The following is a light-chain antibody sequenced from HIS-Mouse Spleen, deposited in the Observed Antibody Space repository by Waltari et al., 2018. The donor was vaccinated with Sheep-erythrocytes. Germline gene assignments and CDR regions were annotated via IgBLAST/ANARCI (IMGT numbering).Light chain of an antibody. V-gene: IGLV2-23*01. CDR1: SSDVGSYNL. CDR2: EGS. Sequence: QSALTQPASVSGSPGQSITISCTGTSSDVGSYNLVSWYQHHPGKAPKLMIYEGSKRPSGVSNRFSGYKSGNTASLTISGLQAEVEADYYCCSYAGSSTPWVFGGGTNLTVL. CDR3: CSYAGSSTPWV. J-gene: IGLJ3*02.